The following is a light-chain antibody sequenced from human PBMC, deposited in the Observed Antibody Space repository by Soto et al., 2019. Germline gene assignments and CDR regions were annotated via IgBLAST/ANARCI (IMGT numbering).Light chain of an antibody. CDR2: EVS. CDR3: CSYAGSYTSLYV. CDR1: SSDVGKYVY. V-gene: IGLV2-8*01. Sequence: QSALTQPPSASGSPGQSVTISCTGTSSDVGKYVYVSWFQHHPGKAPKLIIYEVSKRPSGVPDRFSGSKSGSTASLTVSGLQAEDEADYYCCSYAGSYTSLYVFGTGTKLTVL. J-gene: IGLJ1*01.